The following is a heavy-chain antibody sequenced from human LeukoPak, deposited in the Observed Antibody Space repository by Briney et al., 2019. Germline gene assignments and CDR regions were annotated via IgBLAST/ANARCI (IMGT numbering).Heavy chain of an antibody. J-gene: IGHJ6*03. D-gene: IGHD3-3*01. CDR2: FYYSGST. CDR3: ARIMKGDFWSGDSYYDYYYMDV. Sequence: KTSETLSLTCTVSGGSASYYYWNWIRQPPGKGLEWIGYFYYSGSTNYNPPLKSRVTISVDTSKNQFSLKLTSVTAADTAVYYCARIMKGDFWSGDSYYDYYYMDVWGKGTTVTVSS. CDR1: GGSASYYY. V-gene: IGHV4-59*02.